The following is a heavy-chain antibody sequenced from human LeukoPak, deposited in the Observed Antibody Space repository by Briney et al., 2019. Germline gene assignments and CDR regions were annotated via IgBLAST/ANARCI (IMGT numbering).Heavy chain of an antibody. D-gene: IGHD1-26*01. V-gene: IGHV1-46*01. CDR1: GYTFTSYY. CDR2: INPSGSGT. Sequence: PGASVKVSCKASGYTFTSYYMHWVRQAPGQGLEWMGLINPSGSGTSYAQKFQGRLSLTRDMSTSTDYMELSSLRSEDTAVYYCARDNSVGDTAWWFDPWGQGTLVTVSS. CDR3: ARDNSVGDTAWWFDP. J-gene: IGHJ5*02.